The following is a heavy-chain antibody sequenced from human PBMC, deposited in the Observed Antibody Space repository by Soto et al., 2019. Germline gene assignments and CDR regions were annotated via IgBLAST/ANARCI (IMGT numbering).Heavy chain of an antibody. J-gene: IGHJ6*02. CDR3: ARGRNYDYDGGSSRTMDV. CDR1: GGSFSGYY. CDR2: INHRGST. Sequence: QVQLQQWGAGLLKPAETLSLTCAVYGGSFSGYYWSWIRQPPGKGLERSGEINHRGSTNYNPSHKSRVTLTIDTSKNPCSRDLSSVTVADTAVYYCARGRNYDYDGGSSRTMDVWGQGTTVTVSS. V-gene: IGHV4-34*01. D-gene: IGHD3-16*02.